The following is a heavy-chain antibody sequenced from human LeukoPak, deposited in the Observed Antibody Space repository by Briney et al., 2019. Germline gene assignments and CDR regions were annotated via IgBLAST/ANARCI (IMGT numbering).Heavy chain of an antibody. V-gene: IGHV5-51*01. Sequence: GESLKISCKGSVYSFISYWIGWVRQMPGKGLEWMGIIYPGDSETIYSPSFQGQVTISADKSISTAYLQWSSLKASVTAMYYCARHRRVSNAYYFDYWGQGSLVTVSS. J-gene: IGHJ4*02. CDR1: VYSFISYW. CDR2: IYPGDSET. D-gene: IGHD2-8*01. CDR3: ARHRRVSNAYYFDY.